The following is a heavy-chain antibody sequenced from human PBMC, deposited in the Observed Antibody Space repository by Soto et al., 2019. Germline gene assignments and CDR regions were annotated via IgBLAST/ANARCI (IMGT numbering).Heavy chain of an antibody. CDR3: ARVGEIIGDY. Sequence: QVQLRESGPGLVKPSQTLSLTCTVSGGSISTSGYYWSWIRQHPGKGLDWIGYIYYSGSTYYNPSLKSRVTISVDTSKNQFSLELSSVTAADTAVYYCARVGEIIGDYLGQGVLVTVSS. V-gene: IGHV4-31*03. J-gene: IGHJ4*02. D-gene: IGHD3-10*01. CDR2: IYYSGST. CDR1: GGSISTSGYY.